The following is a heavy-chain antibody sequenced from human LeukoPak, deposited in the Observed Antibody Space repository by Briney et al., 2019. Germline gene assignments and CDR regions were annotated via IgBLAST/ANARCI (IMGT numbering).Heavy chain of an antibody. J-gene: IGHJ4*02. V-gene: IGHV3-30*02. CDR3: AKGGEREPWAPFDY. D-gene: IGHD1-26*01. CDR1: GFTFSSYG. CDR2: IRYDGSNK. Sequence: PGGSLRLSCAASGFTFSSYGMHWVRQAPGKGLEWVAFIRYDGSNKYYADSVKGRFTISRDNSKNTLYPQMNSLRAEDTAVYYCAKGGEREPWAPFDYWGQGTLVTVSS.